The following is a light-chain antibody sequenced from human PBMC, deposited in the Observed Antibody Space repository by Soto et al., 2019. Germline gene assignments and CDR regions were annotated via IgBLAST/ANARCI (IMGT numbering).Light chain of an antibody. CDR1: QSVSSN. CDR3: QQYNNWPPWT. Sequence: EIMLTQSPGTLSVSPGESATLSCRASQSVSSNLAWYQQKPGQAPRLLIYGASTRATGIPARFSGSGSRTEFTLTISSLQSEDFAVYYCQQYNNWPPWTFGQGTMVDIK. CDR2: GAS. V-gene: IGKV3-15*01. J-gene: IGKJ1*01.